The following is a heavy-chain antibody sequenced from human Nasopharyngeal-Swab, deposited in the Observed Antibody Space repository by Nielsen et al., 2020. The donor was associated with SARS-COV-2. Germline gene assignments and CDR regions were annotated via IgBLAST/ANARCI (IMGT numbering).Heavy chain of an antibody. CDR3: ARKYQPSFDY. V-gene: IGHV3-21*01. D-gene: IGHD2-2*01. CDR1: GFTFSSYS. CDR2: ISSSSSYI. Sequence: GESLKISCAASGFTFSSYSMNWVRQAPGKGLEWVSSISSSSSYIYYADSVKGRFTISRDNAKNSLYLQMNSLRAEDTAVYYCARKYQPSFDYWGQETLVTVSS. J-gene: IGHJ4*02.